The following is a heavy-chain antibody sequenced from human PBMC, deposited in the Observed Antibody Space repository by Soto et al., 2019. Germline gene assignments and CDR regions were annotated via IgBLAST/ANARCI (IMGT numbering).Heavy chain of an antibody. V-gene: IGHV3-30*18. J-gene: IGHJ6*03. D-gene: IGHD3-9*01. CDR3: AKDARYYDILTGYYPYYYYMDV. Sequence: GGSLRLSCAASGFTFSSYGMHWVRQAPGKGLEWVAVISYDGSNKYYADSVKGRFTISRDNSKNTLYLQMNSLRAEDTAVYYCAKDARYYDILTGYYPYYYYMDVWGKGTTVTVSS. CDR2: ISYDGSNK. CDR1: GFTFSSYG.